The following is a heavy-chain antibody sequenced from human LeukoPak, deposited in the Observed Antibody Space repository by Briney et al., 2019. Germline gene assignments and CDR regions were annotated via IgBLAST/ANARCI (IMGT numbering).Heavy chain of an antibody. Sequence: SVKVSCKASGGTFSSYAISWVRQAPGQGLEWMGGVIPIFGTANYAQKFQGRVTITEDKSTSTAYMELSSLRSEDTAVYYCARDSVWGQSSMWYHGLGYWGQGTLGNVSS. V-gene: IGHV1-69*06. D-gene: IGHD3-16*01. CDR3: ARDSVWGQSSMWYHGLGY. CDR1: GGTFSSYA. CDR2: VIPIFGTA. J-gene: IGHJ4*02.